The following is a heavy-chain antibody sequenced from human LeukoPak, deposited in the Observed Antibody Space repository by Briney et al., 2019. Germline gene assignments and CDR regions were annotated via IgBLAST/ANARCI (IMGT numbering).Heavy chain of an antibody. CDR2: ISGSGGST. D-gene: IGHD3-3*01. CDR3: ARGKIRFSSRLFWFDP. CDR1: GFTFSSYA. Sequence: PGGSLRLSCAASGFTFSSYAMSWVRQAPGKGLEWVSAISGSGGSTYYADSVKGRFTISRDNSKNTLYLQMNSLRAEDTAVYYCARGKIRFSSRLFWFDPWGQGTLVTVSS. J-gene: IGHJ5*02. V-gene: IGHV3-23*01.